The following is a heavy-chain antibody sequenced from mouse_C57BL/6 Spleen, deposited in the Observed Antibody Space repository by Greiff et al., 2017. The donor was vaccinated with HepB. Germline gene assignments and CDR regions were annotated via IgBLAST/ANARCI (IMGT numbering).Heavy chain of an antibody. D-gene: IGHD1-1*01. V-gene: IGHV1-4*01. CDR3: ARAYGRGAMDY. Sequence: QVQLQQSGAELARPGASVKMSCKASGYTFTSYTMHWVKQRPGQGLEWIGYINPSSGYTKYNQKFKDKATLTADKSSSTAYMQLSSLTSEDSAVYDCARAYGRGAMDYWGQGTSVTVSS. CDR2: INPSSGYT. CDR1: GYTFTSYT. J-gene: IGHJ4*01.